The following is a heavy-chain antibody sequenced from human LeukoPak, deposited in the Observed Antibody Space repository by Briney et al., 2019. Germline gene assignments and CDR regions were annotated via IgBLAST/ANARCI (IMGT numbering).Heavy chain of an antibody. CDR1: GFTFSSYA. CDR2: ISGSGGST. CDR3: AKDGLWFGELPVY. Sequence: GGSLRLSCAASGFTFSSYAMSWVRQAPGKGLEWVSAISGSGGSTYYADSAKGRFTISRDNSKNTLYLQMNSLRAEDTAVYYCAKDGLWFGELPVYWGQGTLVTVSS. V-gene: IGHV3-23*01. J-gene: IGHJ4*02. D-gene: IGHD3-10*01.